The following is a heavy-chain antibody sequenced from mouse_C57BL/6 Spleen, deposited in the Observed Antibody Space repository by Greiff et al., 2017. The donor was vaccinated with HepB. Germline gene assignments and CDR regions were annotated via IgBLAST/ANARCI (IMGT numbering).Heavy chain of an antibody. D-gene: IGHD6-1*01. CDR1: GYAFSSSW. V-gene: IGHV1-82*01. J-gene: IGHJ4*01. Sequence: QVQLQQSGPELVKPGASVKISCKASGYAFSSSWMNWVKQRPGKGLEWIGRIDPGDGDTNYNGKCKGKATLTADKSSSTAYMQLSSLTSEDSAVYFCASLSYYAMDYWGQGTSVTVSS. CDR3: ASLSYYAMDY. CDR2: IDPGDGDT.